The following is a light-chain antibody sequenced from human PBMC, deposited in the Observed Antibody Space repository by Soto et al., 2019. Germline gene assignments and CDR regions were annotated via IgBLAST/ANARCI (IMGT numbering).Light chain of an antibody. CDR3: QQLNSYPLT. CDR1: QSISSY. V-gene: IGKV1-9*01. J-gene: IGKJ4*01. CDR2: DAS. Sequence: DIPLTPSPSSLSASLLYRVTITFRASQSISSYLNWYQQKPGKAPKLLIYDASSLESGVPSRFSGSGSGTEFTLTISSLQPEDFATYSCQQLNSYPLTFGGGTKVDI.